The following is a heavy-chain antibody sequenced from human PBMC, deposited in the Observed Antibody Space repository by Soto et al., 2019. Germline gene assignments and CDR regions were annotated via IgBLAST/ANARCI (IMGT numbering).Heavy chain of an antibody. CDR3: ARVPNPFRLKIGYEDACDF. J-gene: IGHJ3*01. CDR2: TYYRSKWYN. CDR1: GDSVSSNSAA. Sequence: PSQTLSLTCAISGDSVSSNSAAWNWIRQSPSRGLEWLGRTYYRSKWYNDYAVSVKSRITINPDTSKNQFSLQLNSVTPEDTAVFFCARVPNPFRLKIGYEDACDFWGQGTMVTV. D-gene: IGHD5-12*01. V-gene: IGHV6-1*01.